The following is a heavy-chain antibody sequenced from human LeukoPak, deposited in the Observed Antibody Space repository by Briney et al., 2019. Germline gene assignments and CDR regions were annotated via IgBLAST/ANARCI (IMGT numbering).Heavy chain of an antibody. CDR2: ISYDGSSK. J-gene: IGHJ5*02. D-gene: IGHD4-11*01. CDR1: WFTFTNYG. CDR3: AKGLNSNWVGWFDP. V-gene: IGHV3-30*18. Sequence: WGSLRISCAAPWFTFTNYGMHLVRPAPSKGLEWGAVISYDGSSKYFADSVKGRFTISRDNSKNTLYLQMNSLRPEDTAVYYCAKGLNSNWVGWFDPWGQGTLVTVSS.